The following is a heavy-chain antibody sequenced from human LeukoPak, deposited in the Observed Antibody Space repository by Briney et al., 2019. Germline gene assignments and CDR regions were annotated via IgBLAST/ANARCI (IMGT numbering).Heavy chain of an antibody. D-gene: IGHD1-26*01. V-gene: IGHV4-59*08. CDR3: ARHESGSYPYFDY. J-gene: IGHJ4*02. CDR2: IYYSGST. CDR1: GGSISSYY. Sequence: SETLSLTCTVSGGSISSYYWSWIRQPPGKGLEWIGYIYYSGSTNYTPSLKSRVTISVDTSKNQFSLKLSSVTAADTAVYYCARHESGSYPYFDYWGQGTLVTVSS.